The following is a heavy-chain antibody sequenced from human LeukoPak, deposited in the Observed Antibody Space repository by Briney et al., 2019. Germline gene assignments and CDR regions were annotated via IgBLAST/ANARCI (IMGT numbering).Heavy chain of an antibody. D-gene: IGHD6-19*01. CDR3: ASQSIAVAVLFDY. Sequence: SVKVSCKASGGTFSSHAISWVRQAPGQGLEWMGRIIPIFGTANYAQKFQGRVTITTDESTSTAYMELSSLRSEDTAVYYCASQSIAVAVLFDYWGQGTLVTVSS. CDR1: GGTFSSHA. V-gene: IGHV1-69*05. J-gene: IGHJ4*02. CDR2: IIPIFGTA.